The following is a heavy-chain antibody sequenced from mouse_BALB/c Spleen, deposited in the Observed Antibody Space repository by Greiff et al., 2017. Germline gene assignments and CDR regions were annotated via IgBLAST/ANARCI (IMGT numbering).Heavy chain of an antibody. V-gene: IGHV1-7*01. CDR2: INPSTGYT. D-gene: IGHD2-4*01. CDR1: GYTFTSYW. Sequence: QVQLQQSGAELAKPGASVKMSCKASGYTFTSYWMHWVKQRPGQGLEWIGYINPSTGYTEYNQKFKDKATLTADKSSSTAYMQLSSLTSEDSAVYYCARRTMITTTGFAYWGQGTTLTVSS. CDR3: ARRTMITTTGFAY. J-gene: IGHJ2*01.